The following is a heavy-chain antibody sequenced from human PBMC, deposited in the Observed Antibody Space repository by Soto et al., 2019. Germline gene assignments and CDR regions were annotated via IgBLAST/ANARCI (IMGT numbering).Heavy chain of an antibody. J-gene: IGHJ6*03. D-gene: IGHD3-10*01. CDR2: IYYSGST. CDR3: ARTDFEYGSGSFYYYYYMDV. V-gene: IGHV4-31*03. Sequence: QVQLQESGPGLVKPSQTLSLTCTVSGGSISSGGYYWSWILQHPGKGLEWIGYIYYSGSTYYNPSLKSRVTISVDTSKNQFSLKLSSVTAADTAVYYCARTDFEYGSGSFYYYYYMDVWGKGTTVTVSS. CDR1: GGSISSGGYY.